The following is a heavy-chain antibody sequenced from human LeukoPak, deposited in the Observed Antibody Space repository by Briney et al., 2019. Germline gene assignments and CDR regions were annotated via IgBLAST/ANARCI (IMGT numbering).Heavy chain of an antibody. J-gene: IGHJ4*02. D-gene: IGHD3-10*01. V-gene: IGHV3-30*02. CDR1: GFTFSANN. Sequence: GGSLRLSCAVSGFTFSANNMHWVRQAPGKGLEWVTFIDHDGSQKFYADSVKGRFTISRDNSKNALYLQMNSLRAEDTAVYYCARDRYYGSGTYDYWGQGTLVTVSS. CDR3: ARDRYYGSGTYDY. CDR2: IDHDGSQK.